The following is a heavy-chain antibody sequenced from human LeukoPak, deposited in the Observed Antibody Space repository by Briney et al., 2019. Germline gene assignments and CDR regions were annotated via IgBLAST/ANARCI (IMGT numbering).Heavy chain of an antibody. CDR2: IWYDGSNK. V-gene: IGHV3-33*01. Sequence: PGRSLRLSCAASGFTFSSYGMHWVRQAPGKGLEWVAVIWYDGSNKYYADSVKGRFTISRDNSKNTLYLQMNSLRAEDTAVYYCARDPLIAARPLDYWGQGTLVTVSS. CDR3: ARDPLIAARPLDY. D-gene: IGHD6-6*01. J-gene: IGHJ4*02. CDR1: GFTFSSYG.